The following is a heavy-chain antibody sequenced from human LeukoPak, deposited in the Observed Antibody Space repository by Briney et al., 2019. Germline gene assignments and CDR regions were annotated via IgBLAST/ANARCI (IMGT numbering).Heavy chain of an antibody. CDR2: ISGSGGST. CDR3: ALFYHYGMDV. Sequence: GGSLRLSCAASGFTFSSYAMSWVRQAPGKGLEWVSAISGSGGSTYYADSVKGRFTISRDNSKNTLYFQMNSLRAEDTAVYYCALFYHYGMDVWGQGTTVTVSS. CDR1: GFTFSSYA. J-gene: IGHJ6*02. V-gene: IGHV3-23*01.